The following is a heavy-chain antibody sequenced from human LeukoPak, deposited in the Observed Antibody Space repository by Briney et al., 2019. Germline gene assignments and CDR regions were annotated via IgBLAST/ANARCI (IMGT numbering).Heavy chain of an antibody. CDR1: GYTFTGYY. Sequence: ATVKVSCKTSGYTFTGYYMHWVRQAPGQGLEWMGWINPNSGGTNYAQKFQGRVTMTRDTSISTAYMELSRLRSDDTAVYYCARIDYGPYYYYYYGMDVWGQGTTVTVSS. CDR2: INPNSGGT. CDR3: ARIDYGPYYYYYYGMDV. J-gene: IGHJ6*02. D-gene: IGHD4/OR15-4a*01. V-gene: IGHV1-2*02.